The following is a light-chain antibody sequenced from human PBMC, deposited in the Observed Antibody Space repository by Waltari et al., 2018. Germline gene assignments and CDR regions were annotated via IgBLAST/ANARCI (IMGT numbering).Light chain of an antibody. J-gene: IGLJ2*01. CDR3: YSVDDNKRV. CDR2: KDS. V-gene: IGLV3-27*01. Sequence: SYELTQPSSVSVSPRQTARLTCSGDVLAKRNTRRFQQKPGQAPVLVIYKDSERPSGIPGRFSGSSSGTTVTLTISGAQVEDEADYYCYSVDDNKRVFGGGTKLTVL. CDR1: VLAKRN.